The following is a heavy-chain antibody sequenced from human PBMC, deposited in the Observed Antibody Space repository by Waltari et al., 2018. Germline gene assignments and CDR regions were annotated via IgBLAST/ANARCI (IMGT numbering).Heavy chain of an antibody. CDR1: GYTFTGYY. J-gene: IGHJ3*02. V-gene: IGHV1-2*02. Sequence: QVQLVQSGAEVKKPGAPVKVSCKASGYTFTGYYMHWVRQAPGQGLEWMGWINPSGGGTNYEQKFQGRVTMTRDTSISTAYMELSRLRSDDTAVYYCARDAWKGTLDAFDIWGQGTMVTVSS. CDR2: INPSGGGT. CDR3: ARDAWKGTLDAFDI. D-gene: IGHD1-1*01.